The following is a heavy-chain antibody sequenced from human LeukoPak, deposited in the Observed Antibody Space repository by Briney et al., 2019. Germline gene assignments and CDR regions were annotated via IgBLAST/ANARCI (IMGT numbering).Heavy chain of an antibody. CDR3: ARELEPVSNDY. Sequence: SVKVSCKASGGTFISYAISWVRQAPGQGLEWMGGIIPIFGTANYAQKFQGRVTITADESTSTAYMELSSLRSENTAVYYCARELEPVSNDYWGQGTLVTVSS. J-gene: IGHJ4*02. CDR1: GGTFISYA. V-gene: IGHV1-69*01. D-gene: IGHD1-1*01. CDR2: IIPIFGTA.